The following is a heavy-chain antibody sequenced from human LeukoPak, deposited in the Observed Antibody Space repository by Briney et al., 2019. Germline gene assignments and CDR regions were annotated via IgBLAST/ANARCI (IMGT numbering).Heavy chain of an antibody. CDR1: GGSFSGYY. D-gene: IGHD4-17*01. CDR2: INHSGST. J-gene: IGHJ6*02. CDR3: ARVPTVTQYYYYYGMDV. V-gene: IGHV4-34*01. Sequence: SETLSLTCAVYGGSFSGYYWSWIRQPPGKGLEWIGEINHSGSTNYNPSLKSRVTISVDTSKNQFSLKLSSVTAADTAVYYCARVPTVTQYYYYYGMDVWGQGTLVTVSS.